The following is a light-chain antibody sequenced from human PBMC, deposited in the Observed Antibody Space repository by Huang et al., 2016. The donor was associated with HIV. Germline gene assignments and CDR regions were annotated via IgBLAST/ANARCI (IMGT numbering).Light chain of an antibody. Sequence: DIVMTQSPLYLPVTPGEAASISCSSSQSLRHSDTYNYLDWYLPRPGHSPQLLIYLGSNRASGVPDRFSGSGSGTDFTLKISRVEADDVGIYYCMQALEAPWTFGRGTKVEIK. CDR2: LGS. V-gene: IGKV2-28*01. J-gene: IGKJ1*01. CDR1: QSLRHSDTYNY. CDR3: MQALEAPWT.